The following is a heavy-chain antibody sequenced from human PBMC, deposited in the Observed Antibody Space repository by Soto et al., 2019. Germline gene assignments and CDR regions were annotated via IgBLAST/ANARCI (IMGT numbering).Heavy chain of an antibody. Sequence: PGGSLRLSCAASGFTFRSYGMHWVRQAPGKGLEWAAVISNDGSNKYYADSVKGRFTISRDNSKNTLYLQVNSLRAEDTAVYYCAKSVLYDSSGYYYPQAYYYGMDVWGQGTTVTVSS. V-gene: IGHV3-30*18. CDR2: ISNDGSNK. J-gene: IGHJ6*02. D-gene: IGHD3-22*01. CDR3: AKSVLYDSSGYYYPQAYYYGMDV. CDR1: GFTFRSYG.